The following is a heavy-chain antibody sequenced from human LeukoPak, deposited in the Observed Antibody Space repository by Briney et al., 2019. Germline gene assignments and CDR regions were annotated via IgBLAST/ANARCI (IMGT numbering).Heavy chain of an antibody. J-gene: IGHJ6*02. V-gene: IGHV3-7*03. CDR1: GFPFSDYL. D-gene: IGHD4-11*01. Sequence: PGGSLRLSCFASGFPFSDYLLTWVRQAPGKGLEWVANIKQDGSEKYYVDSVRGRFTISRDNTKNSLYLQINSLRAEDTAVYYCAREDYLYYYGMDVWGQGTTVTVSS. CDR3: AREDYLYYYGMDV. CDR2: IKQDGSEK.